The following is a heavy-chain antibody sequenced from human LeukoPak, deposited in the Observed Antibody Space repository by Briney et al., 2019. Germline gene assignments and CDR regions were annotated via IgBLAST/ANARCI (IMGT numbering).Heavy chain of an antibody. CDR2: IYYSGST. V-gene: IGHV4-59*01. Sequence: SETLSLTCTVSGGSISSYYWSWIRQPPGKGLEWIGYIYYSGSTNYNPSLKSRVTISVDTSKNQFSLKLSTVTAADTAVYYCARVHGGWFDPWGQGTLVTVSS. J-gene: IGHJ5*02. D-gene: IGHD3-3*01. CDR3: ARVHGGWFDP. CDR1: GGSISSYY.